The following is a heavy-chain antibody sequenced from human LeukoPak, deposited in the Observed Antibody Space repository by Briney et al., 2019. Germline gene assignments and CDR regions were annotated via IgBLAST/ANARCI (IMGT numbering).Heavy chain of an antibody. D-gene: IGHD1-26*01. CDR1: GASTSAYY. CDR3: VHSKRGGGYYINAFAV. V-gene: IGHV4-59*01. Sequence: NPSETLSLTCTVSGASTSAYYWSWIRQPPGKGLEWIGYSYSGGNANYNPSLKSRVTISIDTSENQFSLRLTSVTAADTAVYFCVHSKRGGGYYINAFAVWGQGALVTISS. CDR2: SYSGGNA. J-gene: IGHJ3*01.